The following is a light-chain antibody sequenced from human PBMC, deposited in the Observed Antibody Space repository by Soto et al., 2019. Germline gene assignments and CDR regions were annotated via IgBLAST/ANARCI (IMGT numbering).Light chain of an antibody. V-gene: IGKV3-11*01. CDR1: QSVSSY. CDR2: DAS. Sequence: EIVLTQSPATLSLSPGERATLSCRASQSVSSYLAWYQQKPGQAPRLLIYDASNRATGIPARFSGSGSGTDFTLTISSLEPEDVAVYCCQQRSNWPITFGQGTRLEI. CDR3: QQRSNWPIT. J-gene: IGKJ5*01.